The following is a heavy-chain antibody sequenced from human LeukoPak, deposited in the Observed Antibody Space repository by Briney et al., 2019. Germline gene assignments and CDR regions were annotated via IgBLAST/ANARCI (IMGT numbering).Heavy chain of an antibody. CDR2: INPNSGGT. V-gene: IGHV1-2*02. CDR1: GYSFADYY. CDR3: ARSAPGYCSSTSCFLLDY. Sequence: GASVKVSCKASGYSFADYYIHWVRQAPGQGLEWMGWINPNSGGTNYAQKFQGRVTMTRDTSISTAYMELSRLRSDDTAVYYCARSAPGYCSSTSCFLLDYWGQGTLVTVSS. J-gene: IGHJ4*02. D-gene: IGHD2-2*03.